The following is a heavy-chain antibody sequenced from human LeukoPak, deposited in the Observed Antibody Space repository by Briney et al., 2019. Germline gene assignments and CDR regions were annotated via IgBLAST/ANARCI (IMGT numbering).Heavy chain of an antibody. D-gene: IGHD5-18*01. CDR3: AKDDRQLWLYGYYYYGMDV. V-gene: IGHV3-48*01. CDR2: LTSGSSAI. CDR1: GFTFSNYN. J-gene: IGHJ6*02. Sequence: GGSLRLSCAASGFTFSNYNMNWVRQAPGKGLEWVSYLTSGSSAIYYADSVTGRFTISRDNAKNSLYLQMNSLRAEDTAVYYCAKDDRQLWLYGYYYYGMDVWGQGTTVTVSS.